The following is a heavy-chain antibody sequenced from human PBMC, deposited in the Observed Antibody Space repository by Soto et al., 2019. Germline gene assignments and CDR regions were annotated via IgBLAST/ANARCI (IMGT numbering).Heavy chain of an antibody. V-gene: IGHV4-4*07. CDR3: ARDNNDFWSLYPLAFDY. CDR2: ISTSGNV. CDR1: GGSPTKYY. J-gene: IGHJ4*02. Sequence: SETLSLTCTVSGGSPTKYYWSWIRQPAGKGLEWIGRISTSGNVVSKASLRSRLTMSVDTSKNQFSLRLTSVTAADTAVYYCARDNNDFWSLYPLAFDYWGQGALVTVSS. D-gene: IGHD3-3*01.